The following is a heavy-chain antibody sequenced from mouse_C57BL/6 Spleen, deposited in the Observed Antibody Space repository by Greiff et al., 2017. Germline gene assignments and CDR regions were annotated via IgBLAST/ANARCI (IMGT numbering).Heavy chain of an antibody. Sequence: VQLQQSGAELAKPGASVKLSCKASGYTFTSYRMHWVKQRPGQGLEWIGYINPSSGYTKYNQKFKDKATLTADKSSSTAYMHLSSLTYEDSAFYSCARSRLLGHYAMDYWGQGTSVTVSS. CDR1: GYTFTSYR. J-gene: IGHJ4*01. V-gene: IGHV1-7*01. CDR2: INPSSGYT. CDR3: ARSRLLGHYAMDY. D-gene: IGHD2-13*01.